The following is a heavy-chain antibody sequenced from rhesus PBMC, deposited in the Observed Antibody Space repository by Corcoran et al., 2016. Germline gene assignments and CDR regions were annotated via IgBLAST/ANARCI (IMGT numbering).Heavy chain of an antibody. CDR3: ASIAAATSHDY. CDR2: IYGGIGST. Sequence: QVQLQESGQGLVKPSETLSLTCAVSGYSISSGYGWGWIRQPPGKGLEWIGQIYGGIGSTYYNPSLKSRFTVSKDTSKNQFSLKLSSVTAADTAVYYCASIAAATSHDYWGQGVLVTVSS. CDR1: GYSISSGYG. D-gene: IGHD6-43*01. J-gene: IGHJ4*01. V-gene: IGHV4-127*01.